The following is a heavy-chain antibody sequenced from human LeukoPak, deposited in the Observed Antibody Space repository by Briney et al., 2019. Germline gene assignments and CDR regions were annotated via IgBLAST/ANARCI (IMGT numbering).Heavy chain of an antibody. J-gene: IGHJ6*02. CDR3: APERDRGQPYYYGMDV. CDR1: GFTFSSYA. V-gene: IGHV3-23*01. CDR2: ISSSGGST. D-gene: IGHD3-10*01. Sequence: GGSLRLSCAASGFTFSSYAMSWVRQAPGKGLEWVSAISSSGGSTYYADSVKGRFTISRDNSKNTLYLQMSSLRAEDTAVYYCAPERDRGQPYYYGMDVWGQGTTVTVSS.